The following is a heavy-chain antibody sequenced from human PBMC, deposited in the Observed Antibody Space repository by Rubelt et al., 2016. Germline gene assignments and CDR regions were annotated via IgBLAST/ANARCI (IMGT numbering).Heavy chain of an antibody. Sequence: GKGLEWIGHIYYSGSTNYNPSLKSRVTISVDTSKNQFSLKLSSLTAADTAVYYCARHYSSTWANWFDPWGQGTLVTVSP. CDR2: IYYSGST. D-gene: IGHD6-13*01. V-gene: IGHV4-59*08. J-gene: IGHJ5*02. CDR3: ARHYSSTWANWFDP.